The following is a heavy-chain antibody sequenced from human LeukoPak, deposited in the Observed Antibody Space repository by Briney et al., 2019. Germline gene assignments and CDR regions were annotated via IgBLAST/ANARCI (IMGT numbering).Heavy chain of an antibody. Sequence: VASVKVSCKASGYTFTSYDINWVRQAPGQGLEWMGGIIPIFGTANYAQKFQGRVTITADESTSTAYMELSSLRSEDTAVYYCARVEKQWPSVYYYYYGMDVWGQGTTVAVSS. CDR3: ARVEKQWPSVYYYYYGMDV. J-gene: IGHJ6*02. CDR2: IIPIFGTA. V-gene: IGHV1-69*13. D-gene: IGHD6-19*01. CDR1: GYTFTSYD.